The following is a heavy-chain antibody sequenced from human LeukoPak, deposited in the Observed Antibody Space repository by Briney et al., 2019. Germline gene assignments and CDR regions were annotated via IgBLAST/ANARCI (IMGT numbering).Heavy chain of an antibody. CDR2: INHSGST. V-gene: IGHV4-34*01. CDR1: GGSSSGYY. CDR3: ARGLDYGDYGWNWFDP. Sequence: PSETLSLTCAVYGGSSSGYYWSWIRQPPGKGLEWIGEINHSGSTNYNPSLKSRVTISVDTSKNQFSLKLSSVTAADTAVYYCARGLDYGDYGWNWFDPWGQGTLVTVSS. D-gene: IGHD4-17*01. J-gene: IGHJ5*02.